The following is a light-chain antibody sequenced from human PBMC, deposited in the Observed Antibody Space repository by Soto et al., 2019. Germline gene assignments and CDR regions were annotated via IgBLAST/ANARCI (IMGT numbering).Light chain of an antibody. Sequence: SYELTQPPSVTVSPRQTARLTFSGDALAKQFAYWYQQKPGQAPVLVIYKDNERPSGIPGRFSGSSSGTTVTLTISRVQAEDEADYHCQSADISGTYAVFGGGTQLTVL. CDR3: QSADISGTYAV. CDR1: ALAKQF. J-gene: IGLJ2*01. V-gene: IGLV3-25*02. CDR2: KDN.